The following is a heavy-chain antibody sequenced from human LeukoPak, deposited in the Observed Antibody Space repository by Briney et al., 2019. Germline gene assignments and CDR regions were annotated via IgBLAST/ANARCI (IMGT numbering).Heavy chain of an antibody. CDR3: ARADVGVLGLAVAGSFDY. V-gene: IGHV1-46*01. CDR1: GYTFTSYY. D-gene: IGHD6-19*01. J-gene: IGHJ4*02. Sequence: ASVKVSCKASGYTFTSYYMHWVRQAPGQGLEWRGIINPSGGSTSYAQKFQGRVTMTRDTSTSTVYMELSSLSSEDTAVYYCARADVGVLGLAVAGSFDYWGQGTLVTVSS. CDR2: INPSGGST.